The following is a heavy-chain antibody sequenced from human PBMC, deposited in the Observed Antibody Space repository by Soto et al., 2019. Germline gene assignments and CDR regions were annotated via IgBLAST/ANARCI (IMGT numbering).Heavy chain of an antibody. D-gene: IGHD2-2*01. J-gene: IGHJ4*02. CDR3: AKPDPIVVVPAAISPFDY. V-gene: IGHV3-23*01. CDR1: GFTFSSYA. Sequence: GGSLRLSCAASGFTFSSYAMSWVRQAPGKGLEWVSAISGSGGSTYYADSVKGRFTISRDNSKNTLYLQMNSLRAEDTAVYYCAKPDPIVVVPAAISPFDYWGQGTLVTVSS. CDR2: ISGSGGST.